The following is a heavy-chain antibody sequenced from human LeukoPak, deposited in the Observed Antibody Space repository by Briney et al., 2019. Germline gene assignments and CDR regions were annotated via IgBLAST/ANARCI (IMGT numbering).Heavy chain of an antibody. J-gene: IGHJ4*02. CDR3: AKDAYRYYDSSDYYRPYYFDY. D-gene: IGHD3-22*01. V-gene: IGHV3-23*01. CDR2: VSGSTGRT. Sequence: AGSLRPSCSASGFTFTSYPMTWVRQAPGKGLEWVSSVSGSTGRTYYADSVKGPFTMSRDNSKNTLYLQMNSLRAEDTAVYYCAKDAYRYYDSSDYYRPYYFDYWGQGNRVTVSS. CDR1: GFTFTSYP.